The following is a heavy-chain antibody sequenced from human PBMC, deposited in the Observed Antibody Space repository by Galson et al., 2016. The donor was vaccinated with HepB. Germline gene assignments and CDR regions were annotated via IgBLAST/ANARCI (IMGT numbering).Heavy chain of an antibody. D-gene: IGHD3-22*01. CDR3: AKGGHSGTYDVGYYDF. J-gene: IGHJ4*02. Sequence: SLRLSCAASGFTVSSNYMSWVRQAPGKGLEWVSIIYGNGNTNHADSVKGRFTISRHNPENTLSLQMNSLGPEGTAAYYCAKGGHSGTYDVGYYDFWGQGTLVTVSS. CDR1: GFTVSSNY. CDR2: IYGNGNT. V-gene: IGHV3-53*04.